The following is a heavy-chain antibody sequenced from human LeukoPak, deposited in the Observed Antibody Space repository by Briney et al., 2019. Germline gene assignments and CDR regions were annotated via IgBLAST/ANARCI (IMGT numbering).Heavy chain of an antibody. J-gene: IGHJ4*02. CDR3: VRGVAVSGMEFFDY. CDR1: GFTFSRYG. D-gene: IGHD6-19*01. CDR2: IWHDGSHK. V-gene: IGHV3-33*01. Sequence: GWSLRLSCAASGFTFSRYGMHWVRQTPGKGLEWVAIIWHDGSHKYYADSVKGRFTISRDSSNNTLSLQMNNLRAEDTAVYFCVRGVAVSGMEFFDYWGQGTQVIVSS.